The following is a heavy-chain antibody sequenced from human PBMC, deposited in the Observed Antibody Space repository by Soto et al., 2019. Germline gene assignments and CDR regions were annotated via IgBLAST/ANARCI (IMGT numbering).Heavy chain of an antibody. Sequence: ASVKVSCKASGYTFTGNYMNWMRQAPGQGLEWMGWINTNTGEIKYAQKYQARVTMTRDTSISTAYMALSRLTFDDTAVYFCARGRKQRWSHYSFDYWRQGTLVTVSS. CDR3: ARGRKQRWSHYSFDY. J-gene: IGHJ4*02. D-gene: IGHD5-18*01. V-gene: IGHV1-2*02. CDR1: GYTFTGNY. CDR2: INTNTGEI.